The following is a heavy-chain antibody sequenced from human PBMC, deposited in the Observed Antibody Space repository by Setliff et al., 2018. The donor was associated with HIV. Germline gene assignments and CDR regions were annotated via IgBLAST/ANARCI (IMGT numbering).Heavy chain of an antibody. CDR1: GFTFRTYG. CDR2: IWYDGSNK. V-gene: IGHV3-33*06. D-gene: IGHD2-15*01. CDR3: AKDGGGDYYYYYMDV. J-gene: IGHJ6*03. Sequence: GGSLRLSCVASGFTFRTYGMNWVRQAPGKGLEWVAVIWYDGSNKYYADSVKGRFTISRDNSKNTLYLQMNSLRAEDTAVYYCAKDGGGDYYYYYMDVWGKGTTVTVSS.